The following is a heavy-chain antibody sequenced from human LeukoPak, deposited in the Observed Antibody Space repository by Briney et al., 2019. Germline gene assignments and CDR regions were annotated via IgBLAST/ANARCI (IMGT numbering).Heavy chain of an antibody. Sequence: SETLSLTCTVSGGSISSYYWSWIRQPAGKGQEWIGRIYTSGSTNYNSSLKSRVTMSVDTSKNQSSLKLSSVTAADTAVYYCARVDRTYYYYGMDVWGQGTTVTVSS. V-gene: IGHV4-4*07. CDR2: IYTSGST. CDR3: ARVDRTYYYYGMDV. J-gene: IGHJ6*02. CDR1: GGSISSYY. D-gene: IGHD2-2*03.